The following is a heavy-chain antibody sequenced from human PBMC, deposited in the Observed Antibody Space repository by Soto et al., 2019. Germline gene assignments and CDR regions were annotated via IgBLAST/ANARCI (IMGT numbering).Heavy chain of an antibody. CDR3: ATSPGIAVADY. Sequence: ASVKFSCKAAGYTFTSYAMHWVRQAPGQRLEFMVWINAGNGNTKYXXKFHGRFXXTRDTSAITAXMELSSLRSEDTAVDYCATSPGIAVADYXX. V-gene: IGHV1-3*01. D-gene: IGHD6-19*01. CDR2: INAGNGNT. J-gene: IGHJ4*01. CDR1: GYTFTSYA.